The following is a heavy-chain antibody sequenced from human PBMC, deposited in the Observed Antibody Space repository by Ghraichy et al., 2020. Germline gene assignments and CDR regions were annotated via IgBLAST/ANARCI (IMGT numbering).Heavy chain of an antibody. CDR3: ARLGGGSYWFLWYFDL. CDR2: IYYSGST. Sequence: GSLRLSCTVSGGSISSSSYYWGWIRQPPGKGLEWIGSIYYSGSTYYNPSLKSRVTISVDTSKNQFSLKLSSVTAADTAVYYCARLGGGSYWFLWYFDLWGRGTLVTVSS. J-gene: IGHJ2*01. D-gene: IGHD1-26*01. V-gene: IGHV4-39*01. CDR1: GGSISSSSYY.